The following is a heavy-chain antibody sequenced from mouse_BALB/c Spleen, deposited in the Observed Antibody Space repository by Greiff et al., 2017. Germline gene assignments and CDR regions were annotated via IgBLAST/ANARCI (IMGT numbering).Heavy chain of an antibody. V-gene: IGHV5-17*02. CDR2: ISSGSSTI. CDR3: ARDPEDGYYFDY. D-gene: IGHD2-3*01. CDR1: GFTFSSFG. J-gene: IGHJ2*01. Sequence: EVKLMESGGGLVQPGGSRKLSCAASGFTFSSFGMHWVRQAPEKGLEWVAYISSGSSTIYYADTVKGRFTISRDNPKNTLFLQMTSLRSEDTAMYYCARDPEDGYYFDYWGQGTTLTVSA.